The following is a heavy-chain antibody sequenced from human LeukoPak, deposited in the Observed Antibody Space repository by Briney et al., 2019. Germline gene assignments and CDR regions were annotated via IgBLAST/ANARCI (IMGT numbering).Heavy chain of an antibody. V-gene: IGHV3-30*02. CDR1: GDTFSSYG. J-gene: IGHJ6*03. CDR2: IRDDGSNK. Sequence: PGGSLRLSCAASGDTFSSYGMNWVRQAPGKGLEWVAFIRDDGSNKYYADSVKGRFTISRDNSKNTLYLQMNSLRAEDTAVYYCAKVFGAVELQTYMDVWGKGTTVTVSS. D-gene: IGHD1-7*01. CDR3: AKVFGAVELQTYMDV.